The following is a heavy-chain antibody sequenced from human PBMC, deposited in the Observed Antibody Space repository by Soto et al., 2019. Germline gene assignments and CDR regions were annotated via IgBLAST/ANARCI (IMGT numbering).Heavy chain of an antibody. D-gene: IGHD2-2*01. CDR3: ARDHRGLPETSGGMDV. V-gene: IGHV3-30-3*01. CDR1: GFTFSSYA. Sequence: QVQLVESGGGVVQPGRSLRLSCAASGFTFSSYAMHWVRQAPGKGLEWVAVISYDGSNKYYADSVKGRFTISRDNSKNTLYLIMNSLRAEDTAVYYCARDHRGLPETSGGMDVWGQGTTVTVSS. CDR2: ISYDGSNK. J-gene: IGHJ6*02.